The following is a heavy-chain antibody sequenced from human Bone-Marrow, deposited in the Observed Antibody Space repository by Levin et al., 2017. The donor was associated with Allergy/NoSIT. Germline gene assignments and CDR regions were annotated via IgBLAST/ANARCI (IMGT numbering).Heavy chain of an antibody. CDR3: ARRPYPERGYSYAYCDH. D-gene: IGHD5-18*01. Sequence: GGSLRLSCAASGFTFSDYYMSWIRQAPGKGLEWVSYISSASTYTNYADSVRGRFTISRDNAKNSVYLQMTSLRVDDTAVYYCARRPYPERGYSYAYCDHWGQGTLVTVSS. CDR1: GFTFSDYY. J-gene: IGHJ5*02. V-gene: IGHV3-11*03. CDR2: ISSASTYT.